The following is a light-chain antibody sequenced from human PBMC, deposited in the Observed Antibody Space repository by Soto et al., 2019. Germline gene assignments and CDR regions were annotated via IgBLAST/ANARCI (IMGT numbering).Light chain of an antibody. CDR2: EVR. V-gene: IGLV2-14*01. CDR3: TSYTSSSTWV. CDR1: SSDIGGYDY. J-gene: IGLJ3*02. Sequence: QSVLTQPASVSGSPGQTITISCTGTSSDIGGYDYVSWYQQYPGKAPKLMIYEVRNRPSGVSYRFSGSKSGDTASLTISGLQAEDEADYYCTSYTSSSTWVFGGGTKVTVL.